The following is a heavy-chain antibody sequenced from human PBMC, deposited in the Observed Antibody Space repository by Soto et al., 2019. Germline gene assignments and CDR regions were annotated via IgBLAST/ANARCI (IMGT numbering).Heavy chain of an antibody. CDR2: INAGNGNT. CDR3: ARVSGYDYYYYYGMDV. D-gene: IGHD5-12*01. V-gene: IGHV1-3*01. Sequence: QVQLVQSGAEVKKPGASVKVSCKASGYTFTSYAMHWVRQAPGQRLEWMGWINAGNGNTKYSQKFQGRVTITRDTSASSAYMELRSLRSEDTAVYYCARVSGYDYYYYYGMDVWGQGTTVTVSS. J-gene: IGHJ6*02. CDR1: GYTFTSYA.